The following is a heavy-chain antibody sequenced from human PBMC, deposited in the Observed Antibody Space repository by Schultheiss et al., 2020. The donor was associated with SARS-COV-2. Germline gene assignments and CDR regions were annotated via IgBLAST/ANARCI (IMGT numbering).Heavy chain of an antibody. J-gene: IGHJ5*02. Sequence: SETLSLTCTVSGGSISSYYWSWIRQPAGKGLEWIGRIYTSGSTNYNPSLKSRVTISVDTSKNQFSLKLSSVTAADTAVYYCARDWGSSSWYWFDPWGQGTLVTVSS. CDR3: ARDWGSSSWYWFDP. D-gene: IGHD6-13*01. V-gene: IGHV4-4*07. CDR1: GGSISSYY. CDR2: IYTSGST.